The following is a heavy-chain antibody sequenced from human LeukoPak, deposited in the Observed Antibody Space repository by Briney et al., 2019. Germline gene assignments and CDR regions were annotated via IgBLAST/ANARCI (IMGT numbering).Heavy chain of an antibody. V-gene: IGHV4-39*01. D-gene: IGHD1-26*01. Sequence: PSETLSLTCTVSGGSISSSSYYWGWIRQPPGKGLEWIGSISYSGSTYYNPSLKSRVTISVDTSKNQFSLKLSSVTAADTAVYYCARHGPSDIRWWELPFDYWGQGTLVTVSS. CDR3: ARHGPSDIRWWELPFDY. CDR1: GGSISSSSYY. J-gene: IGHJ4*02. CDR2: ISYSGST.